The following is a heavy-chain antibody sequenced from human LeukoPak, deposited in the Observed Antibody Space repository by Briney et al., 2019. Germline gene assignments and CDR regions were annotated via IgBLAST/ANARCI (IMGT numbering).Heavy chain of an antibody. CDR3: ARDSVPAVVYGYDPTFDY. CDR1: GGTFSSYA. CDR2: IIPIFGTA. J-gene: IGHJ4*02. D-gene: IGHD5-12*01. Sequence: SVKVSCKASGGTFSSYAISWVRQAPGQGLEWMGGIIPIFGTANYAQKFQGRVTITADESTSTAYMELSSLGSEDTAVYYCARDSVPAVVYGYDPTFDYWGQGTLVTVSS. V-gene: IGHV1-69*13.